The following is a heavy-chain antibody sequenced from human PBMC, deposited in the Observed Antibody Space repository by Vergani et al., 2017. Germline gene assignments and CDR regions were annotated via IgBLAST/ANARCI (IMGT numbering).Heavy chain of an antibody. D-gene: IGHD3-10*01. V-gene: IGHV3-21*01. CDR3: ARDAPYYYGSGSYYPDY. J-gene: IGHJ4*02. CDR2: ISSSSSYI. Sequence: EVQLVESGGGLVKPGGSLRLSCAASGFTFSSYSMNWVRQAPGKGLEWVSSISSSSSYIYYADSVKGRFTISRDNAKNSLYLQMNSLRAEDTAVYYCARDAPYYYGSGSYYPDYWGQGTLVTVSS. CDR1: GFTFSSYS.